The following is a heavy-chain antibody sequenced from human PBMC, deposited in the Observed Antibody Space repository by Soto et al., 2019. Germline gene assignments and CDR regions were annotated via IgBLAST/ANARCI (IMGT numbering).Heavy chain of an antibody. CDR3: AGQIGTVTTIDFDY. J-gene: IGHJ4*02. D-gene: IGHD4-17*01. CDR1: GGSISSSSYY. CDR2: IYYSGST. V-gene: IGHV4-39*01. Sequence: QLQLQESGPGLVKPSETLSLTCTVSGGSISSSSYYWGWIRQPPGKGLEWIGSIYYSGSTYYNPSLKSRVTISVDTSKNQFSLKLSSVTAADTAVYYCAGQIGTVTTIDFDYWGQGTLVTVSS.